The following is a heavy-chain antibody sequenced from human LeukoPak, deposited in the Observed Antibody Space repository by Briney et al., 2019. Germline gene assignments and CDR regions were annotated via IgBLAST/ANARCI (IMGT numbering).Heavy chain of an antibody. D-gene: IGHD5-18*01. CDR1: GLIFSSYS. J-gene: IGHJ4*02. V-gene: IGHV3-21*01. CDR2: ISSSSSYI. CDR3: ARDLYLSTAMVTGILAY. Sequence: GGSLRLSCAASGLIFSSYSMNWVRQAPGRGLEWVASISSSSSYIYYADSMKGRFTISRDNAKNSLYLQVNSLRVEDTAVYYCARDLYLSTAMVTGILAYWGQGTLVTVSS.